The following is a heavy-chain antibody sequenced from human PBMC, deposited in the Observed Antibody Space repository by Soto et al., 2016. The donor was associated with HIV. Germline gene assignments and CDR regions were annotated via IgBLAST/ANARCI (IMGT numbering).Heavy chain of an antibody. CDR1: GFTFDHFW. V-gene: IGHV3-74*01. J-gene: IGHJ4*02. D-gene: IGHD2-21*01. CDR2: VNGDETIT. CDR3: VRDKAVGLEHTPGDDFDY. Sequence: EVQLVESGGGLVQPGGSLRLSCAASGFTFDHFWMHWVRQTPGKGLVWISRVNGDETITTYADSVKGRFTISRDNTKNMLYLQMNSLKVEDTAMYYCVRDKAVGLEHTPGDDFDYWGQGIPVTVSS.